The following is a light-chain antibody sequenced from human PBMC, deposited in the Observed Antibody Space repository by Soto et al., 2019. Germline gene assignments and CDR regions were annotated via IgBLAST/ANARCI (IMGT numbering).Light chain of an antibody. CDR1: ENIVTY. Sequence: DIQMTQSPSSLSASVGDRVTITCRASENIVTYVNWYQQKPGQAPKVLIYTASNLQSGVPSRFSGSGSGTDFILTISSLPSEDFASYYCQQTYRTPLTFGGGTKVEIK. V-gene: IGKV1-39*01. CDR2: TAS. CDR3: QQTYRTPLT. J-gene: IGKJ4*01.